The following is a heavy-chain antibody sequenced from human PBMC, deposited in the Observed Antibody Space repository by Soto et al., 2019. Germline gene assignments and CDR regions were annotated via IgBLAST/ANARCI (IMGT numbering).Heavy chain of an antibody. J-gene: IGHJ6*02. V-gene: IGHV4-31*03. D-gene: IGHD2-15*01. CDR3: ARDRCRGGSCYSYYYYGMDV. CDR2: IYYSGST. Sequence: ASETLSLTCTVSGGSISSGGYYWSWIRQHPGKGLEWIGYIYYSGSTYYNPSLKSRVTISVDTSKNQFSLKLSSVTAADTAVYYCARDRCRGGSCYSYYYYGMDVWGQGTTVTVSS. CDR1: GGSISSGGYY.